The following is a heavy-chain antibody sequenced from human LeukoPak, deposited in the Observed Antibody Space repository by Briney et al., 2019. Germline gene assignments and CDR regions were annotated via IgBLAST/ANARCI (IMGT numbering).Heavy chain of an antibody. D-gene: IGHD3-10*01. CDR1: GGSISSYY. V-gene: IGHV4-59*08. CDR3: ARHLGGSSGFRYFDY. Sequence: PSEPLSLTCTVSGGSISSYYWSWIRQPPGKGLEWIGYMYYSGSTNYNPSLKSRVTILVDTSKNQFSLKLSSVTAADTAVYYCARHLGGSSGFRYFDYWGQGTLVTVSP. J-gene: IGHJ4*02. CDR2: MYYSGST.